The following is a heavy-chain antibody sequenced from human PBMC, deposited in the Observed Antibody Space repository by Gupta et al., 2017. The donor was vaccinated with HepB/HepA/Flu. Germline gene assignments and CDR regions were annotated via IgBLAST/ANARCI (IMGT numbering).Heavy chain of an antibody. CDR2: IWYGGSNE. D-gene: IGHD7-27*01. CDR1: GFTLSSYA. Sequence: QVQLVESGGGVVPPGVSLLLSCARSGFTLSSYAMHRVRQDPGKGLEWVALIWYGGSNEDYADSVKGRFTISRDNFKNTMALQMDRLRVEDTGIYYCARKNWEVSKYVVDVWGQGTMVTVSS. J-gene: IGHJ3*01. CDR3: ARKNWEVSKYVVDV. V-gene: IGHV3-33*01.